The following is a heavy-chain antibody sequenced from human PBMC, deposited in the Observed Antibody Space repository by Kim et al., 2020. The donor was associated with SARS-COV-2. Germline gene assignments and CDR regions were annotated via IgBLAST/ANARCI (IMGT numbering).Heavy chain of an antibody. CDR2: IRSKAYGGTT. J-gene: IGHJ5*02. CDR1: GFTFGDYA. Sequence: GGSLRLSCTASGFTFGDYAMSWVRQAPGKGLEWVGFIRSKAYGGTTEYAASVKGRFTISRDDSKSIAYLQMNSLKTEDTAVYYCTRGPVAGTPDWFDPWGQGTLVTVSS. D-gene: IGHD6-19*01. CDR3: TRGPVAGTPDWFDP. V-gene: IGHV3-49*04.